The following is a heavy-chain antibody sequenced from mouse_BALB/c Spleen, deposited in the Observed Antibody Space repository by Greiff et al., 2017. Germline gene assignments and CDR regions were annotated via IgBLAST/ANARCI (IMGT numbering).Heavy chain of an antibody. CDR2: IRNKANGYTT. CDR3: ARGNYGFDY. Sequence: EVKLMESGGGLVQPGGSLRLSCATSGFTFTDYYMSWVRQPPGKALEWLGFIRNKANGYTTEYSASVKGRFTISRDNSQSILYLQMNTLRAEDSATYYCARGNYGFDYWGQGTTLTVSS. CDR1: GFTFTDYY. D-gene: IGHD1-1*01. J-gene: IGHJ2*01. V-gene: IGHV7-3*02.